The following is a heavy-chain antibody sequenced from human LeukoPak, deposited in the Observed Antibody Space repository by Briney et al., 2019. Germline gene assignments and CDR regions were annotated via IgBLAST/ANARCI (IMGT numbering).Heavy chain of an antibody. J-gene: IGHJ5*02. V-gene: IGHV1-46*01. CDR3: ARDKTDSSTYSWFDP. Sequence: ASVKVSCKASGYTFTSYYMHWVRQAPGQGREWMGIINPSGGSTNYEQKFKRRVTMTRDTSTSTIYIELSSLRSEDTAVYYCARDKTDSSTYSWFDPWGQGTLVTVSS. D-gene: IGHD6-13*01. CDR2: INPSGGST. CDR1: GYTFTSYY.